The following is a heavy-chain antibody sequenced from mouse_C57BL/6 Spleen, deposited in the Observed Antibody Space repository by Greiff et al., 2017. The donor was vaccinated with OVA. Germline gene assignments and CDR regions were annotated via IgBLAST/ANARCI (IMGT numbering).Heavy chain of an antibody. J-gene: IGHJ3*01. V-gene: IGHV3-1*01. CDR3: ARDGGTGWFAY. CDR2: ISYSGST. Sequence: EVKLQESGPGMVKPSQSLSLTCTVTGYSITSGYDWHWIRHFPGNKLEWMGYISYSGSTNYNPSLKSRISITHDTSKNHFFLKLNSVTTEDTATYYCARDGGTGWFAYWGQGTLVTVSA. CDR1: GYSITSGYD. D-gene: IGHD4-1*01.